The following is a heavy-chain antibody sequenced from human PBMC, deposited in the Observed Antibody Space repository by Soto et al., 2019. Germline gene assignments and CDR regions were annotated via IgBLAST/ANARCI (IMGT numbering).Heavy chain of an antibody. CDR2: ISGSGGST. CDR1: GFTFNSYG. D-gene: IGHD6-13*01. V-gene: IGHV3-23*01. J-gene: IGHJ6*02. Sequence: GGSLRLSCAASGFTFNSYGMTWVRQAPGKGLEWVSGISGSGGSTYYADSVKGRFTISRDNSRNTLFLQMNSLRAEDTAVYYCAKDLGYSYYYYYGMDVWGQGTTVTVSS. CDR3: AKDLGYSYYYYYGMDV.